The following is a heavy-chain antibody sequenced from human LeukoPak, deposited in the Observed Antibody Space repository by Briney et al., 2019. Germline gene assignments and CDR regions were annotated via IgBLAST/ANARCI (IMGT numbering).Heavy chain of an antibody. J-gene: IGHJ6*04. CDR3: ARDXSHYDFWSGYQSGSVXMXX. CDR2: IYHSGST. CDR1: GYSISSSYY. D-gene: IGHD3-3*01. Sequence: ASETLSLTCAVSGYSISSSYYWGWIRQPPGKGLEWIGNIYHSGSTSYNPSLKSRVTMSVDTSKNQFSLKLSSVTAADTAVYYCARDXSHYDFWSGYQSGSVXMXXWGKXTTVTX. V-gene: IGHV4-38-2*02.